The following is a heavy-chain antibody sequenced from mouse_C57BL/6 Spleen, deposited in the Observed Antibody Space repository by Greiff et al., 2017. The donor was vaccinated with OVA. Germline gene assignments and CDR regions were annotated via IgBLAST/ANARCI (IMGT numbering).Heavy chain of an antibody. V-gene: IGHV3-6*01. CDR1: GYSITSGYY. Sequence: EVQLQQSGPGLVKPSQSLSLTCSVTGYSITSGYYWNWIRQFPGNKLEWMGYISYDGSNNYNPSLKNRISITRDTSKNQLFLKLNSVTTEDTATYYCANGNYWYFDVWGTGTTVTVSS. D-gene: IGHD2-1*01. CDR2: ISYDGSN. J-gene: IGHJ1*03. CDR3: ANGNYWYFDV.